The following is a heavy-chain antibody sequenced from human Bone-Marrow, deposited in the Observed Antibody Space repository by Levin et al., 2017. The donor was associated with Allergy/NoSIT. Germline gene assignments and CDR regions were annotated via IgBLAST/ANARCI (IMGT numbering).Heavy chain of an antibody. Sequence: VASVKVSCKASGGRFSNYAFSWVRQAPGQGLEWMGGIIPAFGSTNYAQKFQGRVTIIADESTSTAYMELRSLKSEDTAVYYCARARDGYYGSGSFDFWGQGTLLTVSS. CDR2: IIPAFGST. D-gene: IGHD3-10*01. J-gene: IGHJ4*02. CDR1: GGRFSNYA. V-gene: IGHV1-69*13. CDR3: ARARDGYYGSGSFDF.